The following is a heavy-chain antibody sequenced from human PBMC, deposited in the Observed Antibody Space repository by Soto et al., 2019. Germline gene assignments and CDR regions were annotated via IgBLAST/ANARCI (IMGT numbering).Heavy chain of an antibody. CDR1: GGSISSNY. D-gene: IGHD6-13*01. CDR3: ARYRREAVAGYTLDN. CDR2: VYNSGST. V-gene: IGHV4-59*01. J-gene: IGHJ4*02. Sequence: AETLSLTCTVSGGSISSNYWTWGRQPPGKGLEWIGYVYNSGSTNYNPSLKSRVTISEDTSKSQFSLKVNSMTAADTAVYYCARYRREAVAGYTLDNWGQGILVTVS.